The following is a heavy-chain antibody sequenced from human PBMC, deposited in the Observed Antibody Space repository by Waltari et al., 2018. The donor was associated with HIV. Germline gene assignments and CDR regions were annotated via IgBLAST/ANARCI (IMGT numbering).Heavy chain of an antibody. CDR3: ATWAQGGIENY. Sequence: EVQLVESGGGLVQPGGSLRLSCVVSGLTFGNFWMTWVREAPGKGLEWVANMKEDGSERYVDSVKGRFTVSRDNSKNSLYLQMNSLRAEDTAMYFCATWAQGGIENYWGQGALVTVSS. J-gene: IGHJ4*02. D-gene: IGHD3-16*01. CDR2: MKEDGSE. V-gene: IGHV3-7*01. CDR1: GLTFGNFW.